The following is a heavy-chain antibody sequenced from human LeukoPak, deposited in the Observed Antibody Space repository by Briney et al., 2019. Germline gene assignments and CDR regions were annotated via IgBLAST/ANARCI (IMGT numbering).Heavy chain of an antibody. CDR1: GFTFSGYW. V-gene: IGHV3-7*01. J-gene: IGHJ4*02. Sequence: PGGSLRLSCAASGFTFSGYWMSWVRQAPGKGLEWVANTNQDGSEKYYVDSVKGRFTISRDNAKKSLYLQMNSLRAEDTAVYSCASYIVGPTLDYWGQGTLVTVSS. CDR2: TNQDGSEK. CDR3: ASYIVGPTLDY. D-gene: IGHD1-26*01.